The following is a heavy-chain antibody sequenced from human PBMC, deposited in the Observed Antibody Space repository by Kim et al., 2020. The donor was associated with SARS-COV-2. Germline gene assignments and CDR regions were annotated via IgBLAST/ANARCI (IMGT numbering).Heavy chain of an antibody. J-gene: IGHJ4*02. CDR3: ARGDDFWSGYYTY. V-gene: IGHV4-30-2*01. D-gene: IGHD3-3*01. Sequence: YNPSLKSRVTMSVDRSKNQFCLKLSSVTAADTAVYYCARGDDFWSGYYTYWGQGTLVTVSS.